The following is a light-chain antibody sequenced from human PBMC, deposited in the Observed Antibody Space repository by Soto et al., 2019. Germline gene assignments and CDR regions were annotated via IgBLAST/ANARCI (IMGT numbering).Light chain of an antibody. CDR3: GSYTGSIYV. V-gene: IGLV2-14*01. CDR2: EVI. J-gene: IGLJ1*01. Sequence: QSVLTQPASVSGSPGQSITISCTGTSSDVGGYKFVSWYQQHPGKAPKLMIYEVINRPSGVSSRFSGSKSGNTASLTISGLQAEDEADYYCGSYTGSIYVFGTGTKVTVL. CDR1: SSDVGGYKF.